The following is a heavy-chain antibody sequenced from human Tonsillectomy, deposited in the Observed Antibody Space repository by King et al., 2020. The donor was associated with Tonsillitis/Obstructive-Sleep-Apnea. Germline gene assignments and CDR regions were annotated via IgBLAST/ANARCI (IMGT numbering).Heavy chain of an antibody. Sequence: QLVQSGAEVKKPGASVKVSCKASGYTFTSYAFSWVRQAPGQGLEWMGWIGPYNGNTNYAQKFQGRVTMTTDTSTSTAYMELRSLRSDDTAVYYCARSGVPCYYYGLDVWGQGTTVTVSS. CDR1: GYTFTSYA. CDR3: ARSGVPCYYYGLDV. J-gene: IGHJ6*02. D-gene: IGHD3-10*01. V-gene: IGHV1-18*01. CDR2: IGPYNGNT.